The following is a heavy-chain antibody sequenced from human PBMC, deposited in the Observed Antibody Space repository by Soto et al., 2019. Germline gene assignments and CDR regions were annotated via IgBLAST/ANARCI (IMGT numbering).Heavy chain of an antibody. J-gene: IGHJ3*01. D-gene: IGHD2-2*02. V-gene: IGHV1-18*01. CDR2: INPIKGDT. CDR3: ARVKVPAAILGAFDL. Sequence: ASVKISCKASGYTFSTYGITWVRQAPCQGLDWMGCINPIKGDTNSAAIFQDRVTMTTDTSTRTAYMELRSLKSDDTAVYYCARVKVPAAILGAFDLWGQGTLVTVSS. CDR1: GYTFSTYG.